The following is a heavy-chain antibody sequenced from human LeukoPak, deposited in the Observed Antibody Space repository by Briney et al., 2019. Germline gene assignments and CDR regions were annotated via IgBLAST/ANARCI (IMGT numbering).Heavy chain of an antibody. CDR3: AKDIGDIVVVVAATGYYYGMDV. CDR2: IRYDGSNK. Sequence: AGSLRLSCAASGFTFSSYGMHWVRQAPGKGLEGVAFIRYDGSNKYYADSVKGRFTISRDNSKNTLYLQMNSLRAEDTAVYYCAKDIGDIVVVVAATGYYYGMDVWGQGTTVTVSS. D-gene: IGHD2-15*01. J-gene: IGHJ6*02. CDR1: GFTFSSYG. V-gene: IGHV3-30*02.